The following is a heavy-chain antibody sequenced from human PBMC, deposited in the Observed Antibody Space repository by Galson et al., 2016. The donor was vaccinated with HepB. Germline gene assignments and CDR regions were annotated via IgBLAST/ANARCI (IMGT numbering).Heavy chain of an antibody. V-gene: IGHV5-51*01. CDR1: GYSFNTYW. Sequence: QSGAEVKKPGESLKISCKGSGYSFNTYWIGWVRQLPGKGLDWMGIIYPGDSDTRYNPPFQGHVTISADKSIDTAYLQASSLKASDTAIYYCARRQLRGNTSGSDYWGQGTLVTVSS. CDR2: IYPGDSDT. CDR3: ARRQLRGNTSGSDY. J-gene: IGHJ4*02. D-gene: IGHD6-19*01.